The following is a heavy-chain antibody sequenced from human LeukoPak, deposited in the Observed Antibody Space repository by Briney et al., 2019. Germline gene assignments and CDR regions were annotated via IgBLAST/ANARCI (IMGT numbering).Heavy chain of an antibody. CDR2: IKGDGSEK. V-gene: IGHV3-7*05. D-gene: IGHD5-24*01. CDR3: ARASKPWLQLT. CDR1: GFTSSNYC. Sequence: HPRGSLRPSCAASGFTSSNYCMIWVRQAQGKGLEWVGNIKGDGSEKRYADSVRGRFTISRDNAQTSSYLQMNSLRAEDTAVYYCARASKPWLQLTWGQGTLVTVSS. J-gene: IGHJ5*02.